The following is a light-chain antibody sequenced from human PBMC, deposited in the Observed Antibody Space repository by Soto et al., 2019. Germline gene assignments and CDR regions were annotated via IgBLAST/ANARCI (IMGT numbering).Light chain of an antibody. CDR3: QQYGTSIRT. Sequence: EIVLTQSPGTLSLSPGERATLSCRASQSVSSRLAWYQQKPGQAPRLLIYDASNRAAGIPDKFSGSGSGTDFTLTISRLEPEDFAVYFCQQYGTSIRTFGQGTKVDIK. V-gene: IGKV3-20*01. J-gene: IGKJ1*01. CDR1: QSVSSR. CDR2: DAS.